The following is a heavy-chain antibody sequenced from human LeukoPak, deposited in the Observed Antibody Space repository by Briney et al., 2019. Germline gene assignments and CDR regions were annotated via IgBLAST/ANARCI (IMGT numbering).Heavy chain of an antibody. CDR1: RGSISGISYY. Sequence: PSETLSLTCTVSRGSISGISYYSGWIRHPPGKRLEWIGGIYYIGSTYYKPSPTSRVTISVDTPKNQFSLRLSSVTAPDTAVYYCARHKRPSPAYYYYMDVWGKGTTVTVSS. V-gene: IGHV4-39*01. J-gene: IGHJ6*03. CDR2: IYYIGST. CDR3: ARHKRPSPAYYYYMDV.